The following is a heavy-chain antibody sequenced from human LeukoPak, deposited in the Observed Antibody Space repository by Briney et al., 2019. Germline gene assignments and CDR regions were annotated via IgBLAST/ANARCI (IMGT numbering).Heavy chain of an antibody. D-gene: IGHD6-19*01. CDR3: ARHHSSGYYWGLGY. J-gene: IGHJ4*02. V-gene: IGHV4-59*08. CDR1: DDSISSDY. Sequence: SETLSLTCTVSDDSISSDYWSWIRQPPGKGLEWIGYIHYGGSANYNPSLKGRLTISVDTSKNQFSLDLSSVTAADTAVYYCARHHSSGYYWGLGYWGQGTLVTVSS. CDR2: IHYGGSA.